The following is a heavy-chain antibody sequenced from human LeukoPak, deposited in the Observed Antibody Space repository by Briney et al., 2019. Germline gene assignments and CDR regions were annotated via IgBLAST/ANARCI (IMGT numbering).Heavy chain of an antibody. J-gene: IGHJ3*02. V-gene: IGHV4-59*08. CDR2: IYYSGST. CDR3: ARVATISDAFDI. Sequence: SETLSLTCTVSGGSISSYYWSWIRQPPGKGLEWIGYIYYSGSTNYNPSLKRRVTISVDTSKNQLSLKLSSVTAADTAVYYCARVATISDAFDIWGQGTMVTVSS. D-gene: IGHD5-12*01. CDR1: GGSISSYY.